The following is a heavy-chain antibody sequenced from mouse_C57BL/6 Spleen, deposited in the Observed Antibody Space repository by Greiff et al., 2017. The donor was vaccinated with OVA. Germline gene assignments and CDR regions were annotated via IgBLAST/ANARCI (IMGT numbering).Heavy chain of an antibody. CDR3: ARSELTTVGGFDY. CDR1: GYTFTSYW. CDR2: IHPNSGST. J-gene: IGHJ2*01. V-gene: IGHV1-64*01. Sequence: QVQLQQPGAELVKPGASVKLSCKASGYTFTSYWMHWVKQRPGQGLEWIGMIHPNSGSTNYNEKFKSKATLTVDKSSSTAYMQLSSLTSEDSAVYYCARSELTTVGGFDYWGQGTTLTVSS. D-gene: IGHD1-1*01.